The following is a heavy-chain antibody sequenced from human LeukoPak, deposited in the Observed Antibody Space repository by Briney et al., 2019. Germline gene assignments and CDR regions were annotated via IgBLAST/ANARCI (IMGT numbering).Heavy chain of an antibody. CDR2: LSGSGSST. Sequence: QPGGSLRLSCAASGFTFRYYGMSWVRQAPGKGLEWVSSLSGSGSSTHYADSVKGRFTISRDNSKNTLYLQMNSLRAEDTAVYYCAKGRGAAAADGMDAWGQGTTVTVPS. D-gene: IGHD6-25*01. CDR1: GFTFRYYG. J-gene: IGHJ6*02. V-gene: IGHV3-23*01. CDR3: AKGRGAAAADGMDA.